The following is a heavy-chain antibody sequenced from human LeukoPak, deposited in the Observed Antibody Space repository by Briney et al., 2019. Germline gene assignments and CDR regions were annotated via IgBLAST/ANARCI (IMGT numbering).Heavy chain of an antibody. CDR2: INPNSGGT. V-gene: IGHV1-2*02. D-gene: IGHD2-2*01. J-gene: IGHJ6*02. Sequence: ASVKVSCKASGYTFTGYYMHWVRQAPGQGLEWMGWINPNSGGTNYAQKFQGRVTMTRDTSISTAYMELSRLRSEDTAVYYCARGDITGYQLLYYYYYGMDVWGQGTTVTVSS. CDR1: GYTFTGYY. CDR3: ARGDITGYQLLYYYYYGMDV.